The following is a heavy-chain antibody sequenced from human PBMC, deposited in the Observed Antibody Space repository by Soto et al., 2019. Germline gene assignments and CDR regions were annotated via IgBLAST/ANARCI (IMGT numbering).Heavy chain of an antibody. CDR1: GFTFSSYA. CDR2: ISYDGSNK. Sequence: SGGSLRLSCAASGFTFSSYAMHWVRQAPGKGLEWVAVISYDGSNKYYADSVKGRFTISRDNSKNTLYLQMNSLRAEDTAVYYCARGHSSSWYVWGQGTLVTVSS. D-gene: IGHD6-13*01. V-gene: IGHV3-30-3*01. J-gene: IGHJ4*02. CDR3: ARGHSSSWYV.